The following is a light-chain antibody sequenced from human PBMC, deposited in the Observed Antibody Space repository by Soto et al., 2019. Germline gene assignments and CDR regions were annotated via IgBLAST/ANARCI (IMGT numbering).Light chain of an antibody. V-gene: IGLV2-14*01. CDR3: SSYTSSLTRV. CDR2: EVS. CDR1: SSDVGGYNY. J-gene: IGLJ3*02. Sequence: QSALTQPASVSGSPGQSITISCTGTSSDVGGYNYVSWYQQYPGKAPKLMISEVSNRPSGVSNRFSGSKSGNTASLTISGLQAEDEADYYCSSYTSSLTRVFGGGTNLTVL.